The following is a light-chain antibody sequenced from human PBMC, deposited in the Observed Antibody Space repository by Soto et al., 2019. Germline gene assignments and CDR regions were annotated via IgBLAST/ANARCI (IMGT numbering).Light chain of an antibody. Sequence: QSVLTQPASVSGSPGQSITISCTGTSSDVGSYNLVSWYQQHPGKAPKLMIYEGSKRPSGVSNRFSGSKSGNTASLTISGRQAEDEADYYCCSYAGSRTDVVFGGGTKLTVL. J-gene: IGLJ2*01. CDR2: EGS. CDR1: SSDVGSYNL. CDR3: CSYAGSRTDVV. V-gene: IGLV2-23*01.